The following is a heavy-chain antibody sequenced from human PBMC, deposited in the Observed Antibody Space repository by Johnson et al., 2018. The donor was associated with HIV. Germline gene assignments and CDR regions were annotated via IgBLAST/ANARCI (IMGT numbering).Heavy chain of an antibody. CDR2: ISWNSGSI. Sequence: VQLVESGGGLVQPGRSLRLSCAASGFTFDDYAMHWVRQAPGKGLEWVSGISWNSGSIGYADSVKGRFTISRDNPWNTLYLQMNNLTTEDTAVYYCAKSVVVVLVGDNDDAFDIWGQGTMVTVSS. J-gene: IGHJ3*02. CDR1: GFTFDDYA. D-gene: IGHD2-21*01. V-gene: IGHV3-9*01. CDR3: AKSVVVVLVGDNDDAFDI.